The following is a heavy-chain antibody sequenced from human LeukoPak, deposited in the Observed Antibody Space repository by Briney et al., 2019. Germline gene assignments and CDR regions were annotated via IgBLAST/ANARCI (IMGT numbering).Heavy chain of an antibody. J-gene: IGHJ4*02. Sequence: PGGSLRLSCAVSGFTFSSHSMNWVRQAPGKGLEWVSSFGTRSSSIYYADSVKGRFTISRDNARNSLYLQMNSLKAEDTAVYYCARERDEGFDYWGQGTLVTVSS. V-gene: IGHV3-21*01. CDR1: GFTFSSHS. CDR2: FGTRSSSI. D-gene: IGHD5-24*01. CDR3: ARERDEGFDY.